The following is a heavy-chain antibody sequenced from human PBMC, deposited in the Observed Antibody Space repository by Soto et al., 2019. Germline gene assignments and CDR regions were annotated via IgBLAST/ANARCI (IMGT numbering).Heavy chain of an antibody. D-gene: IGHD4-17*01. CDR2: SRNKVNSYTT. CDR3: TRGGADHPYGLHIEV. Sequence: EVQLVEAGGGLVQPGGCLRLSCAASGFTLSDHYMDWVRQAPGKGLEWVGRSRNKVNSYTTEYAASVKGRFTISRVDSTNSLNLQMNNLNTEDTAVYYCTRGGADHPYGLHIEVWGQGTTVTVSS. CDR1: GFTLSDHY. J-gene: IGHJ6*02. V-gene: IGHV3-72*01.